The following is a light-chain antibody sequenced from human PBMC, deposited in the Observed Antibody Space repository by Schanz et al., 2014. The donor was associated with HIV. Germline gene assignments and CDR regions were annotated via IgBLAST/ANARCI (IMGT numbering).Light chain of an antibody. CDR1: SMAFSSSDF. CDR3: SSYTTSSTQV. V-gene: IGLV2-14*03. CDR2: DVT. Sequence: QSALTQPPSASGSPGQSITISCTGASMAFSSSDFVSWYQQLPGEAPRLIIYDVTSRPSGVSNRFSGSKSGNTASLIISGLQTEDEADYYCSSYTTSSTQVFGTGTKLTVL. J-gene: IGLJ1*01.